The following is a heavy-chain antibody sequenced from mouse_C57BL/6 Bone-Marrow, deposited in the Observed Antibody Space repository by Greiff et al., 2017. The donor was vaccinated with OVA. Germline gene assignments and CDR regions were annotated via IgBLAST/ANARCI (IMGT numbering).Heavy chain of an antibody. Sequence: EVQLQQSGAELVRPGASVKLSCTASGFNIKDDYMHWVKQRPEQGLEWIGWIDPENGDTEYASKFPGKATITADTSSNTAYLQLRSLTSEDTAVYYCTTPYYYGSNYYAMDYWGQGTSVTVSS. CDR2: IDPENGDT. J-gene: IGHJ4*01. CDR3: TTPYYYGSNYYAMDY. CDR1: GFNIKDDY. D-gene: IGHD1-1*01. V-gene: IGHV14-4*01.